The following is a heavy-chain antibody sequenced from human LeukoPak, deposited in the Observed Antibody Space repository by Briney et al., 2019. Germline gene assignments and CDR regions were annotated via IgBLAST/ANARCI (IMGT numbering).Heavy chain of an antibody. V-gene: IGHV3-74*01. CDR2: IKSDGSST. CDR3: ATGNGRAFDI. CDR1: GFTFSSYW. D-gene: IGHD3-10*01. J-gene: IGHJ3*02. Sequence: TGGSLRLSCAASGFTFSSYWMHWVRQAPGKGLVWVSSIKSDGSSTSYADSVKGRLTISRDNARNTLYLQMNSLRTEDTAVYYCATGNGRAFDIWGQGTMVTVSA.